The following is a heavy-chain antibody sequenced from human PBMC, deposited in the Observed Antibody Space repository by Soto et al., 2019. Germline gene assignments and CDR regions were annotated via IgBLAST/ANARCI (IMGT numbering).Heavy chain of an antibody. D-gene: IGHD2-8*01. CDR2: ISGSGRTI. V-gene: IGHV3-23*01. Sequence: EVQLLESGGGLVQPGGSLRLSCAASGFAFNTYAMNWVRQAPGKGLEWVSIISGSGRTIYYADSVKGRFAISRDNSKNTLYLQMNSLRAEDTAVYYCARKSLTSNGRDFFDPWGQGALVTVSS. CDR1: GFAFNTYA. J-gene: IGHJ5*02. CDR3: ARKSLTSNGRDFFDP.